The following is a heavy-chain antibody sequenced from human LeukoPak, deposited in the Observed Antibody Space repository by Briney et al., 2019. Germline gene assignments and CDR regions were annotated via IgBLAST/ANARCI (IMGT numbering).Heavy chain of an antibody. Sequence: GGSLRLSCAASGFPFNIYAINWVRQAPGQGLEWVALISNDGNSKYYADSVEGRFTISRDSSKSTVFLQMNSLRVEDTAVYYCAREGLGYCSTTTCFLFDYWGQGALVTVSS. CDR1: GFPFNIYA. V-gene: IGHV3-30*04. CDR2: ISNDGNSK. CDR3: AREGLGYCSTTTCFLFDY. J-gene: IGHJ4*02. D-gene: IGHD2-2*01.